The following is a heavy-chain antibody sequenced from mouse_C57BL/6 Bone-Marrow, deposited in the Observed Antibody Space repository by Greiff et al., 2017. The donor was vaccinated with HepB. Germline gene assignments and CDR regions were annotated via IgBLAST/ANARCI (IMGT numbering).Heavy chain of an antibody. J-gene: IGHJ4*01. CDR2: ISDGGSYT. CDR1: GFTFSSYA. D-gene: IGHD1-1*01. V-gene: IGHV5-4*03. CDR3: ARITDY. Sequence: EVKLVESGGGLVKPGGSLKLSCAASGFTFSSYAMSWVRQTPEKRLEWVATISDGGSYTYYPDNVKGRFTISRDNAKNNLYLQMSHLKSEDTAMYYCARITDYWGQGTSVTVSS.